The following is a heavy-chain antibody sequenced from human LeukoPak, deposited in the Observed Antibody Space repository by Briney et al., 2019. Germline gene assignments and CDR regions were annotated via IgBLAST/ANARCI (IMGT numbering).Heavy chain of an antibody. Sequence: GRSLRLSCAASGFTFDEYAMHWVRQAPGKGLEWVSSISWNSGIIDYADSVRGRFTISRDNAKNSLYLQMNSLRSEDTAVYYCASVVDTAMGGFDPWGQGTLVTVSS. J-gene: IGHJ5*02. CDR3: ASVVDTAMGGFDP. CDR2: ISWNSGII. CDR1: GFTFDEYA. V-gene: IGHV3-9*01. D-gene: IGHD5-18*01.